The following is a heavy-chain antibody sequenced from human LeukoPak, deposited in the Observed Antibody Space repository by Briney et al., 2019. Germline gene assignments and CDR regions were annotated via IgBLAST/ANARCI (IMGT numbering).Heavy chain of an antibody. J-gene: IGHJ6*02. CDR2: IHWNNGHI. CDR3: AKEITHRRYCGMDV. V-gene: IGHV3-9*01. CDR1: GFTFDDYA. D-gene: IGHD1-20*01. Sequence: PGGSLRLSCAASGFTFDDYAMHWVRQTPGKGLEWVSGIHWNNGHIGYADSVKGRFIISRDNAKNSLYLQMNSLRTEDTGLYYCAKEITHRRYCGMDVGGQGTTVTVSS.